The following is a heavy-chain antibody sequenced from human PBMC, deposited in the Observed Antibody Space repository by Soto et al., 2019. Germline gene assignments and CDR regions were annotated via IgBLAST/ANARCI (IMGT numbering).Heavy chain of an antibody. CDR1: GFSLSTSEVG. V-gene: IGHV2-5*02. J-gene: IGHJ5*02. D-gene: IGHD6-19*01. Sequence: SGPTLVNPTQTLTLTCTFSGFSLSTSEVGMGWIRQPPGKALQWLALIYWDDDKRYSPSLKSRLTITKDTSKNQVVLTMTNMDPVDTATYYCAHAPGIAVTTNWFDPWGQGILVTVSS. CDR3: AHAPGIAVTTNWFDP. CDR2: IYWDDDK.